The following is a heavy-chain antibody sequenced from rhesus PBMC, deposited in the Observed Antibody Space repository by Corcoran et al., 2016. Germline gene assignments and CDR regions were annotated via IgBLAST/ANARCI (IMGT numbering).Heavy chain of an antibody. Sequence: QVQLQESGPGLVKPSETLSLTCAVSGGSISDNYYWNWIRQPPGKGLEWIGKIYGGRGNTYYNPSLKRRVSISKDTSKNQFSLKVSSVTTADTAVFYGARVGISAGHQGDLWGQGLLVTVSA. J-gene: IGHJ4*01. V-gene: IGHV4S9*01. CDR2: IYGGRGNT. D-gene: IGHD6-13*01. CDR3: ARVGISAGHQGDL. CDR1: GGSISDNYY.